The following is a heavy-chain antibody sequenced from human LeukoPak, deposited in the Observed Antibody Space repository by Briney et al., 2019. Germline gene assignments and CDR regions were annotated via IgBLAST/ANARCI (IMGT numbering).Heavy chain of an antibody. D-gene: IGHD2-21*02. CDR1: GFTFSDYY. CDR3: ASRLCGGDCYPREHWFDP. CDR2: ISSSGSTI. J-gene: IGHJ5*02. Sequence: KPGGSLRLSCAASGFTFSDYYMSWIRQAPGKGLEWVSYISSSGSTIYYADSVKGRFTISRDNAKNSLYLQMNSLRAEDTAVYYCASRLCGGDCYPREHWFDPWGQGTLVTVSS. V-gene: IGHV3-11*01.